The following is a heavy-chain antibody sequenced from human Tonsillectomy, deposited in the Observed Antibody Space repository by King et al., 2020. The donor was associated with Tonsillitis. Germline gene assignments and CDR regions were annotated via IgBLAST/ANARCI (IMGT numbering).Heavy chain of an antibody. Sequence: VPLQESGPGLVKPSQTLSLTCTVSGGSISSGNYYWSWIRQFPGQALEWIGSISHRGSTYYNPSLKSRLTISVDTSTKQFSLNLSSGTAADSAVYYCAGRGATFDSWGQGTLVTVSS. CDR2: ISHRGST. D-gene: IGHD1-26*01. J-gene: IGHJ4*02. CDR1: GGSISSGNYY. V-gene: IGHV4-31*06. CDR3: AGRGATFDS.